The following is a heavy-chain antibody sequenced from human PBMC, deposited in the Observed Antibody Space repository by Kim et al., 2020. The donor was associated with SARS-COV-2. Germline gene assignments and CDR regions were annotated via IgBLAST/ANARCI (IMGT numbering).Heavy chain of an antibody. CDR3: ARDSSSWYWNWFDP. D-gene: IGHD6-13*01. CDR1: GYTFTSYA. CDR2: INTNTGNP. V-gene: IGHV7-4-1*02. Sequence: ASMKVSCKASGYTFTSYAMNWVRQAPGQGLEWMGWINTNTGNPTYAQGFTGRFVFSLDTSVSTAYLQISSLKAEDTAVYYCARDSSSWYWNWFDPWGQGTLVTVSS. J-gene: IGHJ5*02.